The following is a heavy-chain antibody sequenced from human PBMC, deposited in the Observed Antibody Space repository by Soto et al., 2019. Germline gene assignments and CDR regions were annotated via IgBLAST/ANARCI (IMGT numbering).Heavy chain of an antibody. V-gene: IGHV2-5*02. CDR2: IYWDDDK. D-gene: IGHD2-21*02. CDR1: GLSLSTTGVG. CDR3: VQSRCGGGCLQSYSSHSYYGVGV. J-gene: IGHJ6*02. Sequence: QITLKESGPTLVKPTQTLTLTCTFSGLSLSTTGVGVGWIRQPPGKALEWLALIYWDDDKRYSASLKSRLTMPKDTSKNQVVLTLTNMAPVDTATYYCVQSRCGGGCLQSYSSHSYYGVGVWGQGTTVTVSS.